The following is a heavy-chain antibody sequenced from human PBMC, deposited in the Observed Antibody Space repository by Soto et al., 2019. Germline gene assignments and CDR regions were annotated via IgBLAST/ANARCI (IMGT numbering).Heavy chain of an antibody. CDR3: MLGSGWKDFDY. J-gene: IGHJ4*02. CDR2: IYYSGST. CDR1: GGSISSSSYY. Sequence: PSETLSLTCTVSGGSISSSSYYWGWTRQPPGKGLEWIGSIYYSGSTYYNPSLKSRVTISVDTSKNQFSLKLSSVTAADTAVYYCMLGSGWKDFDYWGQGTLVTVSS. V-gene: IGHV4-39*01. D-gene: IGHD3-22*01.